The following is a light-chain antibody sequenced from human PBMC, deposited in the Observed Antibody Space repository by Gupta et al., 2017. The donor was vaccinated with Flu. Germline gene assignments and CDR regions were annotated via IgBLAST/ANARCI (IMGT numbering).Light chain of an antibody. CDR2: DAS. CDR3: QQRSNWPPYT. V-gene: IGKV3-11*01. Sequence: EIVLTQSPVTLSLSPGERATLSCRASQSVSSYLAWYQQKPGQGPRLLIYDASNRATGIPARFSGSGSGTDFTLTISSLEPEDFAVYCCQQRSNWPPYTFGQGTKLEI. CDR1: QSVSSY. J-gene: IGKJ2*01.